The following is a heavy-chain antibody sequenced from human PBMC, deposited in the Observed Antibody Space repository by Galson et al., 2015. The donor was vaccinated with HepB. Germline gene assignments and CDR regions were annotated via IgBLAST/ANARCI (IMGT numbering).Heavy chain of an antibody. Sequence: CAISGDSVSSNSAAWNWIRQSPSRGLEWLGRTYYRSKWYNDYVVSVKSRITINPDTSKNQFSLQLNSVTPEDTAVYYCARADCSGGSCYWYFDLWGRGTLVTVSS. V-gene: IGHV6-1*01. CDR2: TYYRSKWYN. D-gene: IGHD2-15*01. CDR3: ARADCSGGSCYWYFDL. J-gene: IGHJ2*01. CDR1: GDSVSSNSAA.